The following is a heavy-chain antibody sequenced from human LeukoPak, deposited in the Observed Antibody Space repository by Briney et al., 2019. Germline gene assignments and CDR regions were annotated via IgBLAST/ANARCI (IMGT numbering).Heavy chain of an antibody. J-gene: IGHJ4*02. D-gene: IGHD6-13*01. V-gene: IGHV3-43*01. Sequence: PGGSLRLSCAASGFTFDDYTMHWVRQAPGKGLEWLSSINWNGGTTYYADSMKGRFTISRDNNKNSLYLQMNSLRIEDTALYFCAKEGRLAAAGTIEDWGQGILVTVSS. CDR1: GFTFDDYT. CDR2: INWNGGTT. CDR3: AKEGRLAAAGTIED.